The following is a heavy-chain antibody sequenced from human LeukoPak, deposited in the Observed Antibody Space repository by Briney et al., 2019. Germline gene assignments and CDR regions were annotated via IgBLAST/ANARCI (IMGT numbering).Heavy chain of an antibody. J-gene: IGHJ4*02. CDR2: IWFDGGNK. Sequence: GGSLRLSCAASGFTFKNHGMYWVRQPPGKGLEWVAVIWFDGGNKYYAEAVQGRFTISRDNSRNILSLQMDSVRVEDTAVYYCERWGPGAAVDYWGQGTKVTVSS. V-gene: IGHV3-33*01. CDR1: GFTFKNHG. D-gene: IGHD6-13*01. CDR3: ERWGPGAAVDY.